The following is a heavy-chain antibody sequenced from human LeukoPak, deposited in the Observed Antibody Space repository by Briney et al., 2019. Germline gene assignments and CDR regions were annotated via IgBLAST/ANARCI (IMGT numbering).Heavy chain of an antibody. Sequence: PSETLSLTCAVYGGSFSGYYWSWIRQPPGTGLEWIGEINHSGSTNYNPSLKSRVTISVDTSKNQFSLKLSSVTAADTAVYYCATAGYCSSTSCYWGYYYYYMDVWGKGTTVTVSS. V-gene: IGHV4-34*01. CDR2: INHSGST. D-gene: IGHD2-2*01. CDR1: GGSFSGYY. CDR3: ATAGYCSSTSCYWGYYYYYMDV. J-gene: IGHJ6*03.